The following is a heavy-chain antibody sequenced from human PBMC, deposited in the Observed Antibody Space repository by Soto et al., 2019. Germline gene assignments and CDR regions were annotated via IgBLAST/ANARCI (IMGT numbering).Heavy chain of an antibody. CDR3: ARRAGSSWYNWFDP. D-gene: IGHD6-13*01. Sequence: QVQLQESGPGLVKPSETLSLTCTVSGGSISSYYWSWIRQPPGKGLEWIGYIYYSGSTNYNPSLKSRVTISVDTSKNQFSLQLSSVTAADTAVYYCARRAGSSWYNWFDPWGQGTLVTVSS. V-gene: IGHV4-59*08. CDR1: GGSISSYY. J-gene: IGHJ5*02. CDR2: IYYSGST.